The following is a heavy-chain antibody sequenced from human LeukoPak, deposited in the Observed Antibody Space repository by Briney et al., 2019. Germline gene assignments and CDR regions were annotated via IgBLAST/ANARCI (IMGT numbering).Heavy chain of an antibody. CDR2: IYRSNDT. J-gene: IGHJ3*02. CDR3: ARSRDGYKNGYDI. D-gene: IGHD5-24*01. CDR1: GFTVSNNY. V-gene: IGHV3-66*01. Sequence: GGSLRLSCAASGFTVSNNYMNWVRQAPGKGLEWVSVIYRSNDTYYADSVKGRFAISRDSSKNTLFLQMNSLRGEDTAVYYCARSRDGYKNGYDIWGQGTMVTVSS.